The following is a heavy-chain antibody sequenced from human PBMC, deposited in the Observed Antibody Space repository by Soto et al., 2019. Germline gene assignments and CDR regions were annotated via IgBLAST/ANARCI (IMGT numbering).Heavy chain of an antibody. J-gene: IGHJ4*02. CDR2: ISFDGTNM. CDR3: AQDNLTSAGLNY. Sequence: QVQLVESGGGVVQPGRSLRLSCATSGFTFSSYGMHWVRQAPGKGLEWVAIISFDGTNMHYADSVKCRFTISRDNSKNTLYLQMNSMRAEDTAVYSGAQDNLTSAGLNYWGQGTLVTVSS. V-gene: IGHV3-30*18. CDR1: GFTFSSYG. D-gene: IGHD6-13*01.